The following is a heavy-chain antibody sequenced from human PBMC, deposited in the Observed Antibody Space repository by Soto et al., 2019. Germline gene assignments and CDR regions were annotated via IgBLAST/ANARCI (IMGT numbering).Heavy chain of an antibody. CDR2: ISTYSGDT. CDR1: GYTFFTYD. V-gene: IGHV1-18*01. CDR3: ARHNVPTTSEQWFDP. D-gene: IGHD5-12*01. J-gene: IGHJ5*02. Sequence: QVHLVQSGVEVKTPGASVKVYCQASGYTFFTYDISWVRQAPGQVLEWMGWISTYSGDTKYAQKFQGRVTMTTDTSTTTAHMELRSLRSDDTAFYYCARHNVPTTSEQWFDPWGQGTVVTVSS.